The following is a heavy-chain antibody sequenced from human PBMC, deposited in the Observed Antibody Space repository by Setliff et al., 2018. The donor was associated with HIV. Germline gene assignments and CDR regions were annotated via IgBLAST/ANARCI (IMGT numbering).Heavy chain of an antibody. CDR2: IIPILGVA. CDR1: GGTFNTYV. J-gene: IGHJ5*02. Sequence: SVKVSCKASGGTFNTYVISWLRQAPGQGLEWMGGIIPILGVANYAQKFQGRLTITADKSTNTACMELSSLKSDDTAVYYCARGPEEGDCSGGSCYGNFDPWGQGTLVTVSS. D-gene: IGHD2-15*01. V-gene: IGHV1-69*10. CDR3: ARGPEEGDCSGGSCYGNFDP.